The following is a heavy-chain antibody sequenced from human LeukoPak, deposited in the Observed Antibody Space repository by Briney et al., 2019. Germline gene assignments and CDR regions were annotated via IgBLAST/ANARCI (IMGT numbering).Heavy chain of an antibody. CDR1: GFTFSSYA. Sequence: PGGSLRLSCAASGFTFSSYAMSWVRQAPGKGLEWVSAISGSGGSTYYADSVKGRFTISRDNSKNTLYLQMNSLRAEDTAVYYCATRKLGYCSGGSCYELDYWGQGTLVTVSS. V-gene: IGHV3-23*01. J-gene: IGHJ4*02. CDR2: ISGSGGST. CDR3: ATRKLGYCSGGSCYELDY. D-gene: IGHD2-15*01.